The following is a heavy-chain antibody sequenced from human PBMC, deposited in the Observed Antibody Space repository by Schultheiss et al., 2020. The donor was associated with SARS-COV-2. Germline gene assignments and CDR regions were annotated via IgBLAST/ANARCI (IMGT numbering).Heavy chain of an antibody. CDR3: ARDLTPLGVDY. D-gene: IGHD3-16*01. CDR1: GGSISSYY. CDR2: IYYSGST. J-gene: IGHJ4*02. Sequence: SETLSLTCTVSGGSISSYYWSWIRQPPGKGLEWIGYIYYSGSTYYNPSLKSRVTISVDTSKNQFSLKLSSVTAADTAVYYCARDLTPLGVDYWGQGTLVTVSS. V-gene: IGHV4-59*12.